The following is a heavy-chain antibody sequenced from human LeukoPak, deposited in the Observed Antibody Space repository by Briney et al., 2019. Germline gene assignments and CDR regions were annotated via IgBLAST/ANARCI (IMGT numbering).Heavy chain of an antibody. CDR3: ARLFWVRGITQVYYYCGMDV. Sequence: GESLKISCKGSGYSFPSYWIGWVRQIPGKGLEWMGTIYPGDSDTRYSPSFQGQVTISADKSISTAYLQWSSLKASDSAMYYCARLFWVRGITQVYYYCGMDVWGQGTTVTVSS. D-gene: IGHD3-10*01. J-gene: IGHJ6*02. V-gene: IGHV5-51*03. CDR2: IYPGDSDT. CDR1: GYSFPSYW.